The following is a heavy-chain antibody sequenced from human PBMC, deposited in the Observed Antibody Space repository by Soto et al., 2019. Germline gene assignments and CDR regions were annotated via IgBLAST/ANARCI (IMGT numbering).Heavy chain of an antibody. J-gene: IGHJ4*02. D-gene: IGHD5-18*01. CDR3: AVEDTAMVTYDY. CDR2: IIPIFGTA. V-gene: IGHV1-69*13. CDR1: GGTFSSYA. Sequence: ASVKVSCKASGGTFSSYAISWVRQAPGQGLEWMGGIIPIFGTANYAQKFQGRVTITADESTSTAYMELSSLRSEDTAVYYCAVEDTAMVTYDYWGQGTLVTVSS.